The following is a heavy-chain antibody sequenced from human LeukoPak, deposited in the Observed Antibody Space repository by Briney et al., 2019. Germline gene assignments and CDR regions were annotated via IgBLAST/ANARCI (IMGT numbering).Heavy chain of an antibody. D-gene: IGHD6-13*01. CDR2: IWYDGSNK. J-gene: IGHJ4*02. V-gene: IGHV3-33*01. CDR3: ARDWDSSLDY. Sequence: GGSLRLSCEASGFTFSSYGMHWVRQAPGKGLEGVAVIWYDGSNKYYADSVKGRFTISRDNSKNTLYLQMNSLRAEDTAVYYCARDWDSSLDYWGQGTLVTVSS. CDR1: GFTFSSYG.